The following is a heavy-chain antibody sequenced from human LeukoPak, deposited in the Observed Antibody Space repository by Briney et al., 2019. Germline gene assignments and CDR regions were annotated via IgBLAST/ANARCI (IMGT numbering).Heavy chain of an antibody. Sequence: SETLSLTCAVYGGSFSGYYWSWIRQPPGKGLEWIGEISHSGSTNYNPSLKSRVTISVDTSKNQFSLKLSSVTAADTAVYYCARDFAPWGQGTLVTVSS. CDR1: GGSFSGYY. J-gene: IGHJ5*02. CDR2: ISHSGST. CDR3: ARDFAP. V-gene: IGHV4-34*01.